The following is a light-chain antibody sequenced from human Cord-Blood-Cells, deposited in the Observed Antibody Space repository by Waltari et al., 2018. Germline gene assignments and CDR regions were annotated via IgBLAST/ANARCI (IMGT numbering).Light chain of an antibody. V-gene: IGLV3-1*01. CDR3: QAWDSSTGV. Sequence: SYELTHPPSVSVSPGQQASITCSGDNLGRNSACWYQQKPGQSPVLVIYQDSKRPSGIPERFSGSNSGNTATLTISGTQAMDEADYYCQAWDSSTGVFGGGTKLTVL. CDR1: NLGRNS. CDR2: QDS. J-gene: IGLJ3*02.